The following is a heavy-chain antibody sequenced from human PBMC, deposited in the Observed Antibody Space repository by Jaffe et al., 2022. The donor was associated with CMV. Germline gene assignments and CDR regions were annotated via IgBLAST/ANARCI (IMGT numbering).Heavy chain of an antibody. CDR2: IYYSGST. Sequence: QVQLQESGPGLVKPSETLSLTCTVSGGSISSYYWSWIRQPPGKGLEWIGYIYYSGSTNYNPSLKSRVTISVDTSKNQFSLKLSSVTAADTAVYYCARDPNNYDFSPSYGMDVWGQGTTVTVSS. CDR3: ARDPNNYDFSPSYGMDV. J-gene: IGHJ6*02. CDR1: GGSISSYY. V-gene: IGHV4-59*01. D-gene: IGHD3-3*01.